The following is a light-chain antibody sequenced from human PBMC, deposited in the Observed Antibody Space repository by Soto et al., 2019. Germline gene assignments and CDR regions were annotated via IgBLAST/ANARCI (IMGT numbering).Light chain of an antibody. CDR2: GDS. J-gene: IGLJ2*01. CDR1: RSNIGSYT. Sequence: QSVLTQPPSASGTPGQRVTISCSGTRSNIGSYTVNWYQQLPGTAPKLLIYGDSQRPSGVPDRFSGSKSGTSASLAISGLQSEDEADYYCSSWQGTQNGVVFGGGTKLTVL. CDR3: SSWQGTQNGVV. V-gene: IGLV1-44*01.